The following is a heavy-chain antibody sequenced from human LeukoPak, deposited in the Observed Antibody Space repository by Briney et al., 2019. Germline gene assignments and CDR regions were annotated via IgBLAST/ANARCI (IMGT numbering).Heavy chain of an antibody. D-gene: IGHD3-16*01. V-gene: IGHV1-18*01. Sequence: ASVKVSCKASGYTFTGYGISWVRQAPGQGLEWMGWISAYNGNTNYAQKLQGRVTMTTDTSTSTAYMELRSLRSDDTAVYYCARGQDDYVWGSYEYWGQGTLVTVSS. J-gene: IGHJ4*02. CDR2: ISAYNGNT. CDR3: ARGQDDYVWGSYEY. CDR1: GYTFTGYG.